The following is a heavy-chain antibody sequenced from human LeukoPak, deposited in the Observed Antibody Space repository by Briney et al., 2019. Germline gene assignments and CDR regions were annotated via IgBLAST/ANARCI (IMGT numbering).Heavy chain of an antibody. CDR2: INHSGST. CDR3: ARLRSYYARRDAFDI. Sequence: ASLRLSCAASGFTFSDYYMSWIRQAPGKGLEWIGEINHSGSTNYNPSLKSRVTISVDTSKNQFSLKLSSVTAADTAVYYCARLRSYYARRDAFDIWGQGTMVTVSS. V-gene: IGHV4-34*01. D-gene: IGHD1-26*01. J-gene: IGHJ3*02. CDR1: GFTFSDYY.